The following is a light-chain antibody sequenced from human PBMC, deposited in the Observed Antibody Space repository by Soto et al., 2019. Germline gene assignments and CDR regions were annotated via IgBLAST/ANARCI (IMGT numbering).Light chain of an antibody. CDR1: QSLVHSDGNTY. J-gene: IGKJ1*01. CDR2: NIS. V-gene: IGKV2-24*01. Sequence: DIAMTQSPLSSPVTLGQPASISCRSSQSLVHSDGNTYLSWLHQRPGQPPRVLIYNISYRFSGVRDRCSGSGAGMDFTLKISRVENDDVGVYYCTQYYQFPRTFGQGTKVEV. CDR3: TQYYQFPRT.